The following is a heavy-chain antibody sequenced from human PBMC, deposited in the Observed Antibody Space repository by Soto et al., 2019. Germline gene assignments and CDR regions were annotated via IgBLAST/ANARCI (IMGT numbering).Heavy chain of an antibody. V-gene: IGHV1-69*06. CDR2: IIPLFGTA. D-gene: IGHD2-21*02. CDR1: GGIFSSNT. CDR3: ASKAACGGDCYAFDS. J-gene: IGHJ4*02. Sequence: QVYLVQSGAEVKKPGSSVKISCKASGGIFSSNTINWVRQAAGQGLEWMGGIIPLFGTANYAEKFQGRVTSTADKSTKTEYMELTSLRSENTAVYSCASKAACGGDCYAFDSWGQGTLVTVSS.